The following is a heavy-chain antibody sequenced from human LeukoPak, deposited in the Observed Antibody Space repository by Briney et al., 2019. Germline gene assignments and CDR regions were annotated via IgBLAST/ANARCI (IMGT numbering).Heavy chain of an antibody. V-gene: IGHV4-59*08. CDR2: IYYSGST. D-gene: IGHD5-12*01. CDR1: GGSISSYY. Sequence: PSETLSLTCTVSGGSISSYYWSWIRQPPGKGLEWIGYIYYSGSTNYNPSLKSRVTISVDTSKNQFSLKLSSVTAADTAVYYCARVPVDIVATTHYNWFDPWGQGTLVTVSS. J-gene: IGHJ5*02. CDR3: ARVPVDIVATTHYNWFDP.